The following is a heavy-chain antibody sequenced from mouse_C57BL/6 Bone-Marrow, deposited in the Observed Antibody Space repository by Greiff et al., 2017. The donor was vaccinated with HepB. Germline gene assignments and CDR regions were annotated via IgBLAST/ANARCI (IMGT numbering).Heavy chain of an antibody. V-gene: IGHV1-80*01. CDR1: GYAFSSYW. Sequence: QVQLKESGAELVKPGASVKISCKASGYAFSSYWMNLVKQRPGKGLEWIGQIYPGDGDTNYNGKFKGKATLTADKSSSTAYLQLSSLTSEDSAVYFCARWGSSTYWYFDVWGTGTTVTVSS. D-gene: IGHD1-1*01. CDR2: IYPGDGDT. CDR3: ARWGSSTYWYFDV. J-gene: IGHJ1*03.